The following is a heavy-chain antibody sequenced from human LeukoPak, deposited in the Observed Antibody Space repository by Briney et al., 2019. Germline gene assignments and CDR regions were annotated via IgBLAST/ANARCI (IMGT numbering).Heavy chain of an antibody. Sequence: GASVKVSCKASGGTFSSYATSWVRQAPGQGLEWMGGIIPIFGTANYAQKFQGRVTITADESTSTAYMELSSLRSEDTAVYYCARVEGYSSGWSFAPFDYWGQGTLVTVSS. CDR1: GGTFSSYA. D-gene: IGHD6-19*01. V-gene: IGHV1-69*13. CDR2: IIPIFGTA. CDR3: ARVEGYSSGWSFAPFDY. J-gene: IGHJ4*02.